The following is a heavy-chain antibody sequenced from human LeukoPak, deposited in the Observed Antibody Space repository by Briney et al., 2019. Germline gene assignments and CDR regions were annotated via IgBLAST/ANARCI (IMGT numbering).Heavy chain of an antibody. Sequence: KPSETLSLTCNVSGASVSSGYWSWTRQPPGKGLEWIGYVYYSGSTNYNPSLNGRVTISADTSKNQFFLKMTFVTAADTAVYYCARTFYEERFDPWGQGTLVTVSS. CDR2: VYYSGST. J-gene: IGHJ5*02. CDR3: ARTFYEERFDP. D-gene: IGHD2/OR15-2a*01. V-gene: IGHV4-59*02. CDR1: GASVSSGY.